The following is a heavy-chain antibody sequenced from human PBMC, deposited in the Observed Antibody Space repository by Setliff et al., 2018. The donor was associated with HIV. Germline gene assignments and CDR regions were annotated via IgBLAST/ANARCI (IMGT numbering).Heavy chain of an antibody. V-gene: IGHV4-34*01. J-gene: IGHJ6*02. CDR2: IDHGGST. CDR1: GEPFSNYY. D-gene: IGHD1-1*01. CDR3: ARKQQVRWAWMPSHYNYGLYV. Sequence: SETLSLTCTVYGEPFSNYYWSWIRQPQGKGLEWIGEIDHGGSTRYNPSLKSRITMSVDTSKDQFSLRLSSVTAADTAVYYCARKQQVRWAWMPSHYNYGLYVWGPGTTVTVSS.